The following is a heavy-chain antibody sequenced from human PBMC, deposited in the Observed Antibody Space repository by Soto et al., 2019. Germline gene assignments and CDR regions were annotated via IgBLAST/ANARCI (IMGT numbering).Heavy chain of an antibody. CDR3: ARENPDTARGAFDI. D-gene: IGHD5-18*01. CDR2: IWYDGSNK. V-gene: IGHV3-33*01. J-gene: IGHJ3*02. Sequence: QVQLVESGGGVVQPGRSLRLSCAASGFTFSSYGMHWVRQAPGKGLEWVAVIWYDGSNKYYADSVKGRFTISGDNSKNTLYLQMNSLRAEDTAVYYCARENPDTARGAFDIWGQGTMVTVSS. CDR1: GFTFSSYG.